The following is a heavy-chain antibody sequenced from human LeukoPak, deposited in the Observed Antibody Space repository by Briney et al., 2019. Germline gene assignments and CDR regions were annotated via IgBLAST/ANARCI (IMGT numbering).Heavy chain of an antibody. D-gene: IGHD2-2*01. CDR1: GGSITSSAYY. Sequence: SETLSLTCTVSGGSITSSAYYWGWLRQPPGKGLEWIGSVYYTGSASHNPSLKRRVTVSGDTSKNQFSLKLSSVTAADTAVYYCARHPAVVVPTAHFDYWGQGTLVTVSS. V-gene: IGHV4-39*01. CDR2: VYYTGSA. J-gene: IGHJ4*02. CDR3: ARHPAVVVPTAHFDY.